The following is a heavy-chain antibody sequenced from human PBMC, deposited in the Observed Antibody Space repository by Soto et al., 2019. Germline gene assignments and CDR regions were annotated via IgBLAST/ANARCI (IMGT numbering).Heavy chain of an antibody. V-gene: IGHV1-69*13. CDR2: IIPIFGTA. Sequence: SVKVSCKASGGTFSSYAISWVRQAPGQGLEWMGGIIPIFGTANYAQKFQGRVTITADESTSTAYMELSSLRSEDTAVYYCAGAYGGGFGELFSFYGMDVWGQGTTVTVSS. D-gene: IGHD3-10*01. CDR1: GGTFSSYA. CDR3: AGAYGGGFGELFSFYGMDV. J-gene: IGHJ6*02.